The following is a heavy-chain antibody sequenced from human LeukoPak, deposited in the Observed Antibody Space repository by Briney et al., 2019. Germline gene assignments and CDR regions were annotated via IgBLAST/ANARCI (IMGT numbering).Heavy chain of an antibody. CDR1: GGSISSSSYY. CDR2: IHYSGST. Sequence: TPSETLSLTCTVSGGSISSSSYYWGWIRQPPGKGLEWIGSIHYSGSTYYNPSLKSRVTISVDTSKNQFSLKLSSVTAADTAVYYCARDGKYYYDSSGYFSNSADDWGQGTLVTVSS. J-gene: IGHJ4*02. V-gene: IGHV4-39*07. CDR3: ARDGKYYYDSSGYFSNSADD. D-gene: IGHD3-22*01.